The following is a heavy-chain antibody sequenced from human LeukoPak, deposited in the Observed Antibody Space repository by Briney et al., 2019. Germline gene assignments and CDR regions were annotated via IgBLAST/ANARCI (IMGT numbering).Heavy chain of an antibody. CDR2: IIPIFGTA. D-gene: IGHD4-17*01. V-gene: IGHV1-69*13. CDR3: ARGGPDYGDYVGY. Sequence: GASVKVSCKASGGTFSSYAISRVRQAPGQGLEWMGGIIPIFGTANYAQKFQGRVTITADESTSTAYMELSSLRSEDTAVYYCARGGPDYGDYVGYWGQGTLVTVSS. J-gene: IGHJ4*02. CDR1: GGTFSSYA.